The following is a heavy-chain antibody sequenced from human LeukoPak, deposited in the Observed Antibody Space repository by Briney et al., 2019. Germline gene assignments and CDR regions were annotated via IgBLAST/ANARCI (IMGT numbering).Heavy chain of an antibody. CDR3: ARDTRFTVAGTWYFDL. CDR2: ISSSSYI. CDR1: GFTFSSYS. J-gene: IGHJ2*01. D-gene: IGHD6-19*01. V-gene: IGHV3-21*01. Sequence: SGGSLRLSCAASGFTFSSYSMNWVRQAPGKGLEWDSSISSSSYIYDADSVKGRFTISRDNAKNSLYLQMNSLRAEDTAVYYCARDTRFTVAGTWYFDLWGRGTLVTVSS.